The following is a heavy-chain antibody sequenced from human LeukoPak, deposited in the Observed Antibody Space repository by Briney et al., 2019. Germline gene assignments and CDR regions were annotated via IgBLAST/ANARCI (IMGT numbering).Heavy chain of an antibody. J-gene: IGHJ6*02. Sequence: GASVKVSCKASGYTFTSYGISWVRQAPGQGLEWMGWISAYNGNTNYAQKLQGRVTMTTDTSTSTAYMELRSLRSDDTAVYYCARDPAVRGLSRIHYYYYGMDVWGQGTTVTVSS. CDR2: ISAYNGNT. CDR1: GYTFTSYG. D-gene: IGHD3-10*01. V-gene: IGHV1-18*01. CDR3: ARDPAVRGLSRIHYYYYGMDV.